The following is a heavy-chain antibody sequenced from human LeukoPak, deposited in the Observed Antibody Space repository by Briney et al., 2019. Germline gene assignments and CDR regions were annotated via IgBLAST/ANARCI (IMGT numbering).Heavy chain of an antibody. CDR2: IYYSGST. CDR3: ARSGSGDYVDY. D-gene: IGHD1-26*01. V-gene: IGHV4-59*01. CDR1: GRSISSYY. Sequence: QPSETLSLTCTVSGRSISSYYWSWIRQPPGKGLEWVGYIYYSGSTNYNPSLQSRVTLSVDTSNNQYSLKLRSVTAADTAVYYCARSGSGDYVDYWGQGTLVTVSS. J-gene: IGHJ4*02.